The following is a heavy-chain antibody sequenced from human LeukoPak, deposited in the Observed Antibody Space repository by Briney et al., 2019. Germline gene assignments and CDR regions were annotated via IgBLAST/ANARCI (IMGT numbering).Heavy chain of an antibody. J-gene: IGHJ4*02. Sequence: SQTLSLTCAISGDSVFSNSSWNWIRQSPSRGLEWLGRTYYRSKWYTYYAASVKSRIAINRDTSKNQFSLQLNSVTPEDTAVYYCARSTGPIDYWGQGTLVTVSS. D-gene: IGHD1-1*01. CDR2: TYYRSKWYT. CDR3: ARSTGPIDY. V-gene: IGHV6-1*01. CDR1: GDSVFSNSS.